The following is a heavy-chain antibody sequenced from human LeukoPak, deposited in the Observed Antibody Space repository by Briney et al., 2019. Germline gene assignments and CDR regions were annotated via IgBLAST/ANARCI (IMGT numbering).Heavy chain of an antibody. D-gene: IGHD1-1*01. Sequence: PSETLSLTCTVSGDSIAGDTYYWSWVRQPAGKGLEWIGRIYNSGNTNYSPSLNSRVTISLDTSKSLLSLKLTSVTAADTAVYYCARVTNGRDGTFDIWGRGTMVTVSS. J-gene: IGHJ3*02. CDR3: ARVTNGRDGTFDI. V-gene: IGHV4-61*02. CDR2: IYNSGNT. CDR1: GDSIAGDTYY.